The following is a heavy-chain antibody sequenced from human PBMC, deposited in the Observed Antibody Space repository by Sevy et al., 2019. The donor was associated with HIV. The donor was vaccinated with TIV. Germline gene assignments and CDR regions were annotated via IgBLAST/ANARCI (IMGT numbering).Heavy chain of an antibody. Sequence: SETLSLTCTVSGGSISSYYWSWIRQPPGKGLEWIGYFYYSGDTDYNSSLKNRFTISVDKSKNQLSLRLSSVTAADTAVYYCARERYDSNWYGLESGNDALDVWGQGTLVTVSS. D-gene: IGHD4-4*01. CDR1: GGSISSYY. CDR2: FYYSGDT. J-gene: IGHJ3*01. V-gene: IGHV4-59*01. CDR3: ARERYDSNWYGLESGNDALDV.